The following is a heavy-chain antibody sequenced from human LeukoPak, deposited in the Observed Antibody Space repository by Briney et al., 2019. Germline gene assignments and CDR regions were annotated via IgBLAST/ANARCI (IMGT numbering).Heavy chain of an antibody. CDR2: FDPEDGET. D-gene: IGHD2-21*02. V-gene: IGHV1-24*01. CDR3: ASLYCGGDCYPDDAFDI. J-gene: IGHJ3*02. CDR1: GYTFIGNY. Sequence: ASVKVSCKASGYTFIGNYMHWVRQAPGQGLEWMGGFDPEDGETIYAQKFQGRVTMTEDTSTDTAYMELSSLRSEDTAVYYCASLYCGGDCYPDDAFDIWGQGTMVTVSS.